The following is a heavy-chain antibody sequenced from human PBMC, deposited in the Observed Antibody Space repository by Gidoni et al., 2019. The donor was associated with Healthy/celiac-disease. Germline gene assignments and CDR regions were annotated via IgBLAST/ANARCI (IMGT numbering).Heavy chain of an antibody. D-gene: IGHD3-22*01. CDR2: ISGSGCST. V-gene: IGHV3-23*01. CDR3: AKDEYYYDSSGYPFPYYYYYGMDV. Sequence: EVQMLESGGCLVQPGGSLRISCAASGYTFSSYAMSWVRQAPGKGLEWVSAISGSGCSTYYADSVQGRCTISRDNSKNTLYLQMNSLRAEDTAVYYCAKDEYYYDSSGYPFPYYYYYGMDVLGQGTTVTVSS. J-gene: IGHJ6*02. CDR1: GYTFSSYA.